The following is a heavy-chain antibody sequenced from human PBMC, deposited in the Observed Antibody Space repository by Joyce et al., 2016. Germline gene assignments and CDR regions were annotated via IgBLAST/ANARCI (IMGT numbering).Heavy chain of an antibody. CDR2: SKNKADGYTT. J-gene: IGHJ4*02. CDR1: GLTFSHYY. CDR3: ATEGDSSGPDFDR. V-gene: IGHV3-72*01. Sequence: EVQLVESGGGLVQPGGSLRLSCASSGLTFSHYYINWVRQAPGKGWEWVGLSKNKADGYTTEYAASVKGRFTISRDDSTSSLYLQMNSLKAEDTAFYYCATEGDSSGPDFDRWGQGTLVTVSS. D-gene: IGHD3-22*01.